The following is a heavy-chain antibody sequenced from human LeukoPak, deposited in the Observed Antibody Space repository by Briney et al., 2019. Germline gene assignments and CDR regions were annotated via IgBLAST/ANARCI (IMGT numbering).Heavy chain of an antibody. CDR1: GYTFTSYD. J-gene: IGHJ4*02. Sequence: ASVKVSCKASGYTFTSYDINWVRQATGQGLEWMGWMNPNSGNTGYAQKFQGRVTMTTDTSTSTAYMELRSLRSDDTAVYYCARAGPGGSYYGYWGQGTLVTVSS. V-gene: IGHV1-8*02. CDR3: ARAGPGGSYYGY. CDR2: MNPNSGNT. D-gene: IGHD1-26*01.